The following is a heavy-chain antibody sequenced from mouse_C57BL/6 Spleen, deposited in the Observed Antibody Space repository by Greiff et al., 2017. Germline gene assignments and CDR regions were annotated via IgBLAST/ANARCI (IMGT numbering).Heavy chain of an antibody. Sequence: EVQLQQSGPELVKPGASVKISCKASGYSFTDYNMNWVKQSNGKSLEWIGVINPNYGTTSYNQKFKGKATLTVDQSSSPAYMQLKSLTSEDSAVYYCEREGDYYGSSPFDYWGQGTTRTVSS. CDR3: EREGDYYGSSPFDY. CDR1: GYSFTDYN. J-gene: IGHJ2*01. V-gene: IGHV1-39*01. CDR2: INPNYGTT. D-gene: IGHD1-1*01.